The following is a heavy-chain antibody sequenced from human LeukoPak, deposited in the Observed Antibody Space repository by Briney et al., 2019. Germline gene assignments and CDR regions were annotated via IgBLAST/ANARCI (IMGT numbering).Heavy chain of an antibody. J-gene: IGHJ4*02. V-gene: IGHV3-48*03. CDR2: LSRSGINI. CDR1: GFTFSSYE. Sequence: GGSLRLSCAASGFTFSSYEMNWVRQAPGRGLEWVSYLSRSGINIYYADSVKGRFTISRDNAKNSLYLQMNSLRAEDTAVYYCARRVIVVGLDYWGQGTLVTVSS. CDR3: ARRVIVVGLDY. D-gene: IGHD3-22*01.